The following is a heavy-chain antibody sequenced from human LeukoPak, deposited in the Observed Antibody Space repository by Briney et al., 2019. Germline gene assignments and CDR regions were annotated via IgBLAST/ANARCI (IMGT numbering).Heavy chain of an antibody. J-gene: IGHJ3*01. V-gene: IGHV4-30-2*01. Sequence: PSETLSLTCTVSGGSISSSSYSWSWIRQPPGKGLEWIGYIYHSGSTYYNPSLKSRVTISVDRSKNQFSLELSSVTAADTAVYYCARGSSSFPLKVWGQGTMVTVSS. CDR1: GGSISSSSYS. CDR2: IYHSGST. D-gene: IGHD6-13*01. CDR3: ARGSSSFPLKV.